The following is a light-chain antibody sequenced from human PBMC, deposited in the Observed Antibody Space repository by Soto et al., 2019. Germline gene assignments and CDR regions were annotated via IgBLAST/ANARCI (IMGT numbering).Light chain of an antibody. J-gene: IGKJ1*01. CDR2: GAS. Sequence: EIVLTQSPGTLSLSPGERATLSCRASQSVTSRHLAWYQQKPGQAPRLLIFGASIRDTGIPDRFSGSGSGTDFTLTISRLESEDFAVYYCQQYGSSPGTFGQGTKVEIK. V-gene: IGKV3-20*01. CDR1: QSVTSRH. CDR3: QQYGSSPGT.